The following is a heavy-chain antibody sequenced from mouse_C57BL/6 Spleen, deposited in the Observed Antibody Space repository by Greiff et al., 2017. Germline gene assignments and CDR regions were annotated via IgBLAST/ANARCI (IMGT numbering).Heavy chain of an antibody. J-gene: IGHJ1*03. V-gene: IGHV1-74*01. CDR1: GYTFTSYW. CDR3: ARGEDYGGRGDWYFDV. CDR2: IHPSDSDT. Sequence: VQLQQSGAELVKPGASVKVSCTASGYTFTSYWMHWVKQRPGQGLEWIGRIHPSDSDTNYTQKFKGKATLTVDKSSSTAYMQLSSLTSEDSAVYYCARGEDYGGRGDWYFDVWGTGTTVTVSS. D-gene: IGHD2-4*01.